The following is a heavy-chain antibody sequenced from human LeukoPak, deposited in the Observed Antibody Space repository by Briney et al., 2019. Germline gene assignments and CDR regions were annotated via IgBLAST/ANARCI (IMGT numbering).Heavy chain of an antibody. V-gene: IGHV3-48*01. Sequence: GGSLRLSCAASGFTFSSYNMNWVRQAPGKGLEWVSYISSSSSTIYYADSVKGRFTISRDNAKNSLYLQMNSLRAEDTAVYYCVREGVVAVMGTTHGAFDIWGQGAMVTVSS. D-gene: IGHD1-26*01. CDR3: VREGVVAVMGTTHGAFDI. CDR1: GFTFSSYN. J-gene: IGHJ3*02. CDR2: ISSSSSTI.